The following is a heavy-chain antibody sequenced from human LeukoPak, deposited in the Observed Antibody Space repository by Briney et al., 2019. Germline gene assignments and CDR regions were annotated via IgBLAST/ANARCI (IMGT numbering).Heavy chain of an antibody. D-gene: IGHD6-13*01. CDR3: ARDSGSGSTWYFFDY. Sequence: GGSPRLSCAASGFTFRTYSMNWVRQAPGKGLEWVSFISSTSNTIYYADSLKGRFTISRDNAKNSLYLQMSSLRAEDTAVYYCARDSGSGSTWYFFDYWGQGTLVTVSS. CDR1: GFTFRTYS. CDR2: ISSTSNTI. V-gene: IGHV3-48*01. J-gene: IGHJ4*02.